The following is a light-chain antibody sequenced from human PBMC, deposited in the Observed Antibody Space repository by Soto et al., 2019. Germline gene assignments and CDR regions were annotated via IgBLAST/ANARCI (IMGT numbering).Light chain of an antibody. CDR3: QQYGSSQT. CDR1: QSVRSN. V-gene: IGKV3-20*01. Sequence: EIARTLAPPTLSVAAGEIATLSSRASQSVRSNLALYQQNPGQAPRLLIYGASSRATGIPDRFSGSGSGTDFTLTISRLEPEDFAVYCCQQYGSSQTFGQGTKVDIK. CDR2: GAS. J-gene: IGKJ1*01.